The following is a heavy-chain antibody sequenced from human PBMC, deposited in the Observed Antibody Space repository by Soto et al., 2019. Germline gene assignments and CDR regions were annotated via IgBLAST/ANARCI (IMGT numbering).Heavy chain of an antibody. CDR3: ARVSLVGPSGGRYFDY. J-gene: IGHJ4*02. CDR1: GFTFSAHY. D-gene: IGHD1-26*01. V-gene: IGHV3-72*01. CDR2: IKNKANIYTT. Sequence: VQLVESGGGLVQPGGSLRLSCAASGFTFSAHYMDWVRQAPGKGLEWVGRIKNKANIYTTEYAASVEGRFSISREESQNSMYLPMNSLKTEDTAVYYCARVSLVGPSGGRYFDYWGQGSQVAVSS.